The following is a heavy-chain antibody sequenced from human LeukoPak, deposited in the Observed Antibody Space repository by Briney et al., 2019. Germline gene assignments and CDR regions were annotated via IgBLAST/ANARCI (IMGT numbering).Heavy chain of an antibody. CDR3: ARGDYAEYFQH. D-gene: IGHD4-17*01. CDR2: INPNSGGT. CDR1: GYTFTDYL. V-gene: IGHV1-2*02. Sequence: ASVNVSCKASGYTFTDYLINWVRQAPEQGLEWMGWINPNSGGTYYAQKFQGRVTMTRDTSISTTYMELSRLTSDDTAVYYCARGDYAEYFQHWGQGTLVTVSS. J-gene: IGHJ1*01.